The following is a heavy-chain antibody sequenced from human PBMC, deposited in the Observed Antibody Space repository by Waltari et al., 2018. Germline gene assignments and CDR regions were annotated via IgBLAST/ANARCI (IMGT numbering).Heavy chain of an antibody. J-gene: IGHJ4*02. Sequence: VQSGAEVMKPGASVKVSCKVSRNVITEPFIHWLRQVPGQGLGWMGWVNPRGGATNFAQRYRGRISGTWDTSLSTSYLGLSGLRSDDTAIYYCAREYCGGECRLFDFWGQGTLVTVSS. D-gene: IGHD2-21*01. CDR3: AREYCGGECRLFDF. V-gene: IGHV1-2*02. CDR1: RNVITEPF. CDR2: VNPRGGAT.